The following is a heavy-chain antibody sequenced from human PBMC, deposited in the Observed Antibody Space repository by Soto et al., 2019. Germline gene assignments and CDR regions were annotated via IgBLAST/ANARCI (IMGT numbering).Heavy chain of an antibody. CDR3: ARDPTLSRIGATSPPFDP. CDR1: GFTFSSYS. D-gene: IGHD5-12*01. CDR2: ISSSSSYI. J-gene: IGHJ5*02. V-gene: IGHV3-21*01. Sequence: GGSLRLSCAASGFTFSSYSMNWVRQAPGKGLEWVSSISSSSSYIYYADSVKGRFTISRDNAKNSLYLQMNSLRAEDTAVYYCARDPTLSRIGATSPPFDPWGQGTLVTVSS.